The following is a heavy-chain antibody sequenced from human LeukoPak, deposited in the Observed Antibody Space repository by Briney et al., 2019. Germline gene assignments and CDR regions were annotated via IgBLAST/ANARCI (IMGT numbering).Heavy chain of an antibody. Sequence: GGSLRLSCAASGFTFSSYWMSWVRQAPGKGLEWVANVKQDGTDKYYVDSVKGRFTISRDNAKNSLYLQMNSLRAEDTAVYYCARASAVAGTRDYWGQGTLVTVSS. CDR1: GFTFSSYW. CDR2: VKQDGTDK. D-gene: IGHD6-19*01. J-gene: IGHJ4*02. CDR3: ARASAVAGTRDY. V-gene: IGHV3-7*01.